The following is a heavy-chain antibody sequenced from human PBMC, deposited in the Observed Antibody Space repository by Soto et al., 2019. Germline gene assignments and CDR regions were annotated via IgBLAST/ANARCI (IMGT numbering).Heavy chain of an antibody. CDR3: TRGPRPISTGTGAY. CDR1: GFSFKMYW. D-gene: IGHD3-10*01. Sequence: GGALRLSCAASGFSFKMYWMHWVRQSPGKGLVWISRIYNDGTYSDYADSVRGRFTISRDNVNDTLYLQMNNLRAEDSGLYYCTRGPRPISTGTGAYWGQGTQVPVSS. CDR2: IYNDGTYS. V-gene: IGHV3-74*01. J-gene: IGHJ4*02.